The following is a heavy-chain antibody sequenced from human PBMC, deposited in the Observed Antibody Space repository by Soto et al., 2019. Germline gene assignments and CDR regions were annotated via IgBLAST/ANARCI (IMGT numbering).Heavy chain of an antibody. D-gene: IGHD2-15*01. V-gene: IGHV1-18*01. Sequence: ASVEVSCKASGYTFSTSGMSWLRQAPGQGLEWMGWISTYNGDTNDAPKFQDRVTMTSDTSTSTVYMELRSLRSDDTAVYYCARAGAAPYYYYGMDVWGQGTRVTVSS. CDR3: ARAGAAPYYYYGMDV. CDR1: GYTFSTSG. CDR2: ISTYNGDT. J-gene: IGHJ6*02.